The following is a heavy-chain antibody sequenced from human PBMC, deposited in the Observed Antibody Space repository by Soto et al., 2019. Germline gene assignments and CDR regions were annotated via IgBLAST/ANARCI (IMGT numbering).Heavy chain of an antibody. J-gene: IGHJ4*02. D-gene: IGHD2-8*01. CDR2: IYYSGTT. V-gene: IGHV4-31*03. Sequence: ASETLSLTCTVSGGSVSSGGYYWSWIRQHPGTGLEWIGYIYYSGTTYFNPSLKSRASISLDTSKNEFSLKLTSVTAADTAVYYCARRALPQCINGVCYKDGFWDYWGQGALVTVSS. CDR1: GGSVSSGGYY. CDR3: ARRALPQCINGVCYKDGFWDY.